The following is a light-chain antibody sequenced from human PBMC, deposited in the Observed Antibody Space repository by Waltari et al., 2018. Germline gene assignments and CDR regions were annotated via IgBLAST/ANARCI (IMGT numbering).Light chain of an antibody. CDR3: QQYYTSPLT. CDR2: CAS. Sequence: DIVMTQSPDSLAVSLGERVTINCTSSQSVLNTSNNKNCLTWYQQEPGQPPKLLIDCASTRRSGVPDRFSGSGSGTDFTLTITSLQAEDVAVYYCQQYYTSPLTFGGGTKVEIK. CDR1: QSVLNTSNNKNC. V-gene: IGKV4-1*01. J-gene: IGKJ4*01.